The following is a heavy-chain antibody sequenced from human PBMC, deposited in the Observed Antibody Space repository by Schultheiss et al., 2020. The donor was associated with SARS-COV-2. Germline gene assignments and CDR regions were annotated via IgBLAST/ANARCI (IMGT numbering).Heavy chain of an antibody. CDR3: AAGSIQLSFNY. J-gene: IGHJ4*02. CDR1: GGSFSGYY. Sequence: SQTLSLTCAVYGGSFSGYYWSWIRQPPGKGLEWIGYIYYSGSTNYNPSLKSRVTMSVDTSKNQFSLKLSSVTAADTAVYYCAAGSIQLSFNYWGQGTLVTVSS. V-gene: IGHV4-59*01. CDR2: IYYSGST. D-gene: IGHD5-18*01.